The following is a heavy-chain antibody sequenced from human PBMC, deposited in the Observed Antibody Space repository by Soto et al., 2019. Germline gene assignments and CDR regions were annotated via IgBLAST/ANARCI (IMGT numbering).Heavy chain of an antibody. CDR3: ASVGSDYDNSGYYLP. V-gene: IGHV4-4*02. CDR1: GGSASSSNW. CDR2: IYHSGST. J-gene: IGHJ5*02. D-gene: IGHD3-22*01. Sequence: SETLSLTCIVSGGSASSSNWWSWVRQPPGKGLEWIGEIYHSGSTTYNPSLKSRATISVDKSENQFSLRLKSVTAADTAVYYCASVGSDYDNSGYYLPWGPGTLVTVSS.